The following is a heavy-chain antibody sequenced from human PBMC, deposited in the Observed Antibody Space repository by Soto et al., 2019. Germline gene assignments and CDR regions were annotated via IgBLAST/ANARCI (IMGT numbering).Heavy chain of an antibody. CDR2: IYTSGST. CDR3: ARDYRYSSNSFDP. D-gene: IGHD3-16*02. Sequence: SETLSLTCTVAGGSISSYYWSWIRHPAGKGLEWIGRIYTSGSTNYNPSLRSRVTMSVDTSKNQFSLKLSSVTAADAAVYSCARDYRYSSNSFDPWGQGTLVTVSS. V-gene: IGHV4-4*07. CDR1: GGSISSYY. J-gene: IGHJ5*02.